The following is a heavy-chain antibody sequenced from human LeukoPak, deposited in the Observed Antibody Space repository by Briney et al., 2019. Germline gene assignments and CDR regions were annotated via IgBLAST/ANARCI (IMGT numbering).Heavy chain of an antibody. CDR1: GYSFTSYW. J-gene: IGHJ5*02. CDR3: ARHTSSSWDSNWFDP. D-gene: IGHD6-13*01. Sequence: GESLKISCKGSGYSFTSYWISWVRQMPGKGLEWMGRIDPSDSYTNYSPSFQGHVTISADKSISTAYLQWSSLKASDTAMYYCARHTSSSWDSNWFDPWGQGTLVTVAS. CDR2: IDPSDSYT. V-gene: IGHV5-10-1*01.